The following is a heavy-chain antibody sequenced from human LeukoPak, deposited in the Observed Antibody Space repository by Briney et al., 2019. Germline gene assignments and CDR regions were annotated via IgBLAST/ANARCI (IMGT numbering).Heavy chain of an antibody. Sequence: GGSLRLSCAASGFSFSSWSMSWVRQAPGKRLEWVANMKEDGSEIYYVDSVQGRFTISRDNAKSSVYLQMNGLRGEDTAVYYCARENWGRFDYWGQGTLVTVSS. CDR3: ARENWGRFDY. D-gene: IGHD7-27*01. CDR2: MKEDGSEI. J-gene: IGHJ4*02. V-gene: IGHV3-7*01. CDR1: GFSFSSWS.